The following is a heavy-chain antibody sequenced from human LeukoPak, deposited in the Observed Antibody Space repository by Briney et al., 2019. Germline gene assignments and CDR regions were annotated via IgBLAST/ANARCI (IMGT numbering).Heavy chain of an antibody. CDR2: INPSGGTT. CDR3: AREAGSGYNYDFDY. D-gene: IGHD5-18*01. V-gene: IGHV1-46*01. Sequence: ASVKVSCKASGYTFTSYYMHWVRQAPGQGLEWMGLINPSGGTTRYAQKFQGRVTMTRDLSTSTDYMELSSLRCEDTAVYYCAREAGSGYNYDFDYWGQGTLVTVSS. J-gene: IGHJ4*02. CDR1: GYTFTSYY.